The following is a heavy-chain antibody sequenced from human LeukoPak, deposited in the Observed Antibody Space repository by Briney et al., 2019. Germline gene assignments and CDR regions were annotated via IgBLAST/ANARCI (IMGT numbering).Heavy chain of an antibody. CDR1: GYTFTSYD. CDR3: APRRKAYYYDSIGYYTFDY. V-gene: IGHV1-8*01. D-gene: IGHD3-22*01. Sequence: ASVKVSCKASGYTFTSYDINWVRQATGQGLEWMGWMNPNSGNTGYAQKFQGRVTMTEDTSTDTAYMELNSLRSEDTAVYYCAPRRKAYYYDSIGYYTFDYWGQGTLVTVSS. CDR2: MNPNSGNT. J-gene: IGHJ4*02.